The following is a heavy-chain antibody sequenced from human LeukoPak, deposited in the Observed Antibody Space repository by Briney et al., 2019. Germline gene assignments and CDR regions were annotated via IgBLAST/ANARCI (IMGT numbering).Heavy chain of an antibody. J-gene: IGHJ6*03. V-gene: IGHV3-21*01. CDR2: ISSSGSDM. D-gene: IGHD2-2*01. CDR1: GFSFSSYS. CDR3: ARDPMVVVPAYFYYYYMDV. Sequence: GGSLRLSCAATGFSFSSYSMNWVRLAPGKGLEWVSSISSSGSDMYYADSVRGRFIISRDNARNSLLLQMNSLRAEDTAVYFCARDPMVVVPAYFYYYYMDVWGKGTTVTVSS.